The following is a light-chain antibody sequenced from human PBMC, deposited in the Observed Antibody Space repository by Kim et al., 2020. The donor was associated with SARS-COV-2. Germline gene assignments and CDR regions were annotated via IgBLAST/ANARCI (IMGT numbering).Light chain of an antibody. CDR1: SSNIGRNT. CDR3: AAWDDSLSGV. J-gene: IGLJ3*02. Sequence: QSVLTQPPSASGTPGQRVTISCSGSSSNIGRNTVNWYQQLPGTAPKLLIYGNHQRPSGVPDRFSGSKSGTSASLAISGLQSEDEADYYCAAWDDSLSGVFGGGTKRTV. V-gene: IGLV1-44*01. CDR2: GNH.